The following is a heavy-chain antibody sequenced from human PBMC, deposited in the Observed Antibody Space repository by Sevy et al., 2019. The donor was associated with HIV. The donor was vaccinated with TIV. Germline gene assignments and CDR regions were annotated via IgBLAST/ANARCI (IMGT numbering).Heavy chain of an antibody. V-gene: IGHV3-30*18. CDR2: IAHDGNYR. D-gene: IGHD3-16*01. J-gene: IGHJ6*02. Sequence: GGSLRLSCTASGFTFSTYDIHWVRQAPGKGLEWVAIIAHDGNYRYYSDSVRGRFSMSRDNSKNTAYLQMSGLSVEDTAVYYCAKNRPPGGSYFSRHGMDVWGRGTKVTVSS. CDR3: AKNRPPGGSYFSRHGMDV. CDR1: GFTFSTYD.